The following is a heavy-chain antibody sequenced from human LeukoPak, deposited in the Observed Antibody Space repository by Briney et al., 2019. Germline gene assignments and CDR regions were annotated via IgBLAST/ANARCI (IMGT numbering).Heavy chain of an antibody. CDR2: VRYDGSSK. CDR3: AKDPHYYGSGTQEFDP. V-gene: IGHV3-30*02. J-gene: IGHJ5*02. CDR1: GFTFNRFG. D-gene: IGHD3-10*01. Sequence: GGSLRLSCVASGFTFNRFGMHWVRQAPGKGLEWVAFVRYDGSSKQYGDPVKGRVTIFRDNSKNALYLQMNSLRPEDTAMYYCAKDPHYYGSGTQEFDPWGQGTLVTVSS.